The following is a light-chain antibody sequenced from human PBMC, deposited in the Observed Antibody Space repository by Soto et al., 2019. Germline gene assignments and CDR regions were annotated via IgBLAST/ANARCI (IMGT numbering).Light chain of an antibody. J-gene: IGKJ1*01. CDR2: GAS. CDR3: QQYGTSPRT. Sequence: EIVLTQSPGTLSLSPVEIATLSCRASQSVSNNYLAWYQQKPGQAPRLLIYGASSRATGIPDRFSGSGSGTDFTLTISRLEPEDFAVYYCQQYGTSPRTFGQGTKVDI. CDR1: QSVSNNY. V-gene: IGKV3-20*01.